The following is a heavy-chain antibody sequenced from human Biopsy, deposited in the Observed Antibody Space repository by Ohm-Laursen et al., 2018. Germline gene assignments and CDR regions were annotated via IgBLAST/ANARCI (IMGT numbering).Heavy chain of an antibody. D-gene: IGHD3-10*01. J-gene: IGHJ6*02. V-gene: IGHV1-69*06. CDR2: IIPIFGTV. Sequence: GASVKVSCKASGDTFTTSAISWVRQVPGQGLDWMGRIIPIFGTVDYGQNFQGRVTIRADTSTTFLELTSLRYDDTAVYYCASGDIGGIGLDVWGLGTTVTVSS. CDR1: GDTFTTSA. CDR3: ASGDIGGIGLDV.